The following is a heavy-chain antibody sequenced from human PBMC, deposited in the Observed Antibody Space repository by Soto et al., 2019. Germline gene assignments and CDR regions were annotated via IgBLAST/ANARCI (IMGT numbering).Heavy chain of an antibody. CDR3: ATTMTTVTYYYYGMDV. J-gene: IGHJ6*02. CDR2: IYSSGTT. CDR1: GGSIDSGGNY. V-gene: IGHV4-31*03. Sequence: SETLSLTCTVSGGSIDSGGNYWSWIRQHPGKGLEWIGYIYSSGTTYYNPFLKSRVTISVDTSKNQFSLKLSSVTAADTAVYYCATTMTTVTYYYYGMDVWGQGTTVTVSS. D-gene: IGHD4-17*01.